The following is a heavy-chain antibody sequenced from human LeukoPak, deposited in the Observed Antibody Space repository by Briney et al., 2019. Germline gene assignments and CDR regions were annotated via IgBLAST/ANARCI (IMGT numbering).Heavy chain of an antibody. J-gene: IGHJ3*02. Sequence: GGSLRLSCAASGFTFSGYAMHWVRQAPGKGLEWVAVISYDGSNKYYADSVKGRFTISRDNSKNTLYLQMNSLRAEDTAVYYCARDFMVVAATSDAFDIWGQGAMVTVSS. V-gene: IGHV3-30*04. CDR3: ARDFMVVAATSDAFDI. D-gene: IGHD2-15*01. CDR2: ISYDGSNK. CDR1: GFTFSGYA.